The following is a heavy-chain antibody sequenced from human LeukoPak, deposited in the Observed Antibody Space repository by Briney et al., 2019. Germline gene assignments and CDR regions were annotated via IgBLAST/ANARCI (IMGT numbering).Heavy chain of an antibody. CDR3: ARDGLVATGALDY. J-gene: IGHJ4*02. CDR2: ISSSSYI. V-gene: IGHV3-21*01. Sequence: GASLRLSCAASGFTFSSYSMNWVRQAPGKRLEWVSSISSSSYIYYADSVKGRFTISRDNAKNSLYLQMNSLRAEDTAVYYCARDGLVATGALDYWGQGTLVTVSS. D-gene: IGHD5-12*01. CDR1: GFTFSSYS.